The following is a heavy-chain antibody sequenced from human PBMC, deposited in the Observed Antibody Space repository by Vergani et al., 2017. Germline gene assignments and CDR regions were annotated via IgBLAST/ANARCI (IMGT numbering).Heavy chain of an antibody. V-gene: IGHV3-30-3*01. Sequence: QVQLVESGGGLVKPGGSLRLSCAASGFTFSDYYMSWIRQAPGKGLEWVAVISYDGSNKYYADSVKGRFTISRDNSKNTLYLQMNSLRAEDTAVYYCARDLSYDYVWGSKDYWGQGTLVTVSS. CDR1: GFTFSDYY. CDR3: ARDLSYDYVWGSKDY. CDR2: ISYDGSNK. D-gene: IGHD3-16*01. J-gene: IGHJ4*02.